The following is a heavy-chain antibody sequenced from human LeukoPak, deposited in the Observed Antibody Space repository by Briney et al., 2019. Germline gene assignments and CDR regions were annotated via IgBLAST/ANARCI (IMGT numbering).Heavy chain of an antibody. D-gene: IGHD3-22*01. V-gene: IGHV1-69*13. J-gene: IGHJ3*02. CDR1: GGTFSSYA. CDR2: IIPIFGTA. Sequence: PRASVKVSCKASGGTFSSYAISWVRQAPGQGLEWMGGIIPIFGTANYAQKFQGRVTITADESTSTAYMELSSLRSEDTAVYYCAREGGYRDAFDIWGQGTMVTVSS. CDR3: AREGGYRDAFDI.